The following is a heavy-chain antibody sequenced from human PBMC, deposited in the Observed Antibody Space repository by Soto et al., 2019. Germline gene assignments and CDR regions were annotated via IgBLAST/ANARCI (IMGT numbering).Heavy chain of an antibody. D-gene: IGHD3-10*01. J-gene: IGHJ4*02. CDR1: GFTFSSYS. CDR3: AKKVNSGSGSQFFDY. CDR2: FRSGGDDDTT. V-gene: IGHV3-23*01. Sequence: AGGSLRISCAASGFTFSSYSMSWVRQAPGKGLEWVSGFRSGGDDDTTYYADSVRGRFTISRDNSKNTLFLQMNSLRAEDTAIYYCAKKVNSGSGSQFFDYWGQGTLVTVSS.